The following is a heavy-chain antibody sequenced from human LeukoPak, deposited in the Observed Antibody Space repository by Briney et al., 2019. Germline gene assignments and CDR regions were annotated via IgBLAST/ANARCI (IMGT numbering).Heavy chain of an antibody. CDR3: AKTHNPNFWNGYYYFDY. D-gene: IGHD3-3*01. V-gene: IGHV3-23*01. Sequence: GGSLRLSCEASGLTFSSYAMSWVRQAPGKGLEWVSGISGSGGNTYYGDSVKGRFTISRDNSKNTLYLQMNSLRAEDTAVYYCAKTHNPNFWNGYYYFDYWGQGTLVTVST. CDR2: ISGSGGNT. CDR1: GLTFSSYA. J-gene: IGHJ4*02.